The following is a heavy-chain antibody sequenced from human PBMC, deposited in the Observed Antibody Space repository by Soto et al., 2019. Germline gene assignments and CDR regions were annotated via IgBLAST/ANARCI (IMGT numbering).Heavy chain of an antibody. Sequence: GSVKVSCKAAGYAFTSYAMHWVRQAPGQRLDWMGWINAGNGNTKYSQKFQGRVTITRDTSASTAYMELSSLRSEDTAVYYCASSVRRGYRDSYGDWDALDIWGQGTMVTVSS. V-gene: IGHV1-3*01. D-gene: IGHD5-18*01. CDR1: GYAFTSYA. CDR3: ASSVRRGYRDSYGDWDALDI. J-gene: IGHJ3*02. CDR2: INAGNGNT.